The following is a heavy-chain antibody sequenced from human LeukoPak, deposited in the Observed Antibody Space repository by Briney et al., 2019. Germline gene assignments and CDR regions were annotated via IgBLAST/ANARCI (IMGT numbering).Heavy chain of an antibody. V-gene: IGHV3-30*18. CDR2: ISYDGSNK. CDR1: GFTFSSYG. CDR3: AKRIAAAGTPRYYYYYGMDV. D-gene: IGHD6-13*01. Sequence: GRSLRLSCAASGFTFSSYGMHWVRQAPGKGLEWVAVISYDGSNKYYADSVKGRFTISRDNSKNTLYLQMNSLRAEDTAVYYCAKRIAAAGTPRYYYYYGMDVWGQGTTASVSS. J-gene: IGHJ6*01.